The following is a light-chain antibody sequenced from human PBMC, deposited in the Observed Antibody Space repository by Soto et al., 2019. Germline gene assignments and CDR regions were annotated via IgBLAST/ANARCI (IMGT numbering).Light chain of an antibody. Sequence: QSVLTQPPSVSGAPGQRVTIYCTGSSSNIGAGYDVHWYQQLPGTAPKLLIYGNSNRPSGVPDRFSGSKSGTSASLAITGLRAEYEADYYCQSYDSSLSGWVFGGGTKLTVL. J-gene: IGLJ3*02. CDR3: QSYDSSLSGWV. CDR2: GNS. CDR1: SSNIGAGYD. V-gene: IGLV1-40*01.